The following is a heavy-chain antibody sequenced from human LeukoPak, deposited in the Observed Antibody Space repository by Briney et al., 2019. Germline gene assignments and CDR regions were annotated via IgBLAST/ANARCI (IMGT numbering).Heavy chain of an antibody. J-gene: IGHJ4*02. CDR1: GGSFSGYY. CDR3: ARGLDVVAVAGLYYFDY. D-gene: IGHD6-19*01. Sequence: NPSETLSLTCAVYGGSFSGYYWSWIRQPPGKGLEWIGEINHSGSTNYNPSLKSRVTMSVDTSKNQFSLKLSSVTAADTAVYYCARGLDVVAVAGLYYFDYWGQGTLVTVSS. V-gene: IGHV4-34*01. CDR2: INHSGST.